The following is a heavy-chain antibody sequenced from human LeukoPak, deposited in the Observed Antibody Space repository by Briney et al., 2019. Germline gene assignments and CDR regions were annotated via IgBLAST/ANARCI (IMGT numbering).Heavy chain of an antibody. V-gene: IGHV3-30*03. CDR1: GFTFSSYG. J-gene: IGHJ4*02. CDR3: AIDSGWVVVVPAAIDF. D-gene: IGHD2-2*01. Sequence: GRSLRLSCAASGFTFSSYGMHWVRQAPGKGLEWVAVISYDGSNKYYADSVKGRFTISRDNSKNTLYLQMNSLRAEDTAVYYCAIDSGWVVVVPAAIDFWGQGTLVTVSS. CDR2: ISYDGSNK.